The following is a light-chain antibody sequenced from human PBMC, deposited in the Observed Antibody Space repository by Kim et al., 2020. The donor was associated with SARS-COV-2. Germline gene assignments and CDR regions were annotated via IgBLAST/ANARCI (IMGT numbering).Light chain of an antibody. J-gene: IGLJ2*01. V-gene: IGLV3-19*01. CDR2: GKT. CDR3: NSRDSNDNVV. Sequence: VALGQTVRITCQGDSLRSYYATWYQQKPGQAPILVIYGKTNRPSGIPDRLSGSSSGNTASLTITGTQAGDEADYYCNSRDSNDNVVFGGGTKLTVL. CDR1: SLRSYY.